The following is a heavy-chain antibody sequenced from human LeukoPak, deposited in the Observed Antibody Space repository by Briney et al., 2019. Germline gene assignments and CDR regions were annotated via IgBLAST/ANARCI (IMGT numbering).Heavy chain of an antibody. CDR1: GFTFSNSG. Sequence: PGGSLRLSCAASGFTFSNSGMSWVREAPGMGLEWVSAISTDAGETHYADSVKGRFTISRDNSKNTVSLQMSSLRAEDTALYYCAKGSGNGYGSGPFDYWGQGTLLTVSS. CDR2: ISTDAGET. D-gene: IGHD3-10*01. J-gene: IGHJ4*02. CDR3: AKGSGNGYGSGPFDY. V-gene: IGHV3-23*01.